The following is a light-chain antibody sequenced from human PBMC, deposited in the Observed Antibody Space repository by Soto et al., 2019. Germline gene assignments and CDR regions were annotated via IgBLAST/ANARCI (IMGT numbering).Light chain of an antibody. CDR2: GAS. CDR1: QSVSSSY. J-gene: IGKJ2*01. V-gene: IGKV3-20*01. Sequence: EIVLTQSPGTLSLSPGERATLSCRASQSVSSSYLAWYQQKLGQAPRLLIYGASSRATGIPDRFSGSGSGTDFTLTISRLEPEDFAVYHCQQYGRAPYPFGQGTKLEIK. CDR3: QQYGRAPYP.